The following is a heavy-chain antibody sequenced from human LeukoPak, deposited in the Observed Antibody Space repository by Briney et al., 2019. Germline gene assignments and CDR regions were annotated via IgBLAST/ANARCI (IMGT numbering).Heavy chain of an antibody. CDR2: ISGSGGST. CDR1: GFTFSSYE. Sequence: GGSLRLSCAASGFTFSSYEMNWVRQAPGKGLEWVSAISGSGGSTYYADSVKGRFTISRDNSKNTLYLQMNSLRAEDTAVYYCAKDLWSGYGDYYFDYWGQGTLVTVSS. J-gene: IGHJ4*02. CDR3: AKDLWSGYGDYYFDY. D-gene: IGHD4-17*01. V-gene: IGHV3-23*01.